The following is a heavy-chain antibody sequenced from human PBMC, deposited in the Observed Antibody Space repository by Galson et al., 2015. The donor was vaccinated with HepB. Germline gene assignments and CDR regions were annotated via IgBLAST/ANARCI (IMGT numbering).Heavy chain of an antibody. Sequence: SLRLSCAASGFTFSSYGMHWVRQAPGKGLEWVAIIWYDGSNKYYADSVKGRFTISRDNSKNTLYLQMNSLRAEDTAVYYCARGHIAAAGFDYWGQGTLVTVSS. CDR2: IWYDGSNK. CDR1: GFTFSSYG. V-gene: IGHV3-33*01. CDR3: ARGHIAAAGFDY. J-gene: IGHJ4*02. D-gene: IGHD6-13*01.